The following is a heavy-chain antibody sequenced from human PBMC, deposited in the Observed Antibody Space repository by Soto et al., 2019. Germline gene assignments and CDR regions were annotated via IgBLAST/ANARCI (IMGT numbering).Heavy chain of an antibody. CDR1: GYTFTCYD. D-gene: IGHD6-25*01. J-gene: IGHJ6*01. Sequence: GLSLKVSCQASGYTFTCYDMHWVRQAPGQGLEWMGWINPNSGGTNYAQKFQGWVTMTRDTSISTAYRELSRLRSDDAAGYYWAREWPAGGRDVWGQGTTVTVS. CDR2: INPNSGGT. V-gene: IGHV1-2*04. CDR3: AREWPAGGRDV.